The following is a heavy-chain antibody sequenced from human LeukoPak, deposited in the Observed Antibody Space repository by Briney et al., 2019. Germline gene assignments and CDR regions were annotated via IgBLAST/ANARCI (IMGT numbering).Heavy chain of an antibody. D-gene: IGHD6-19*01. V-gene: IGHV1-18*01. J-gene: IGHJ4*02. CDR2: INPDNGNT. Sequence: ASVKVSCKASGYPFTRYGISWVRQAPGQGLEWMGWINPDNGNTKYAQKFQGRVTMTTDTPTSTAYMEMRSLRSDDTAVYYCARDRDSSGWHVADYWGQGTLVTVSS. CDR3: ARDRDSSGWHVADY. CDR1: GYPFTRYG.